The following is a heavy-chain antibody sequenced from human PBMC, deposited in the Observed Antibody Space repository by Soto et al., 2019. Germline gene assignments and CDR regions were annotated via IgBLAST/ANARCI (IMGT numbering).Heavy chain of an antibody. CDR1: GFTFSSYA. D-gene: IGHD3-3*01. J-gene: IGHJ4*02. CDR3: AKDKTYYDFWSGFLG. V-gene: IGHV3-23*01. Sequence: GGSLRLSCAASGFTFSSYAVSWVRQAPGKGLEWVSAISGSGGSTYYADSVKGRFTISRDNSKNTLYLQMNSLRAEDTAVYYCAKDKTYYDFWSGFLGWGQGTLVTVSS. CDR2: ISGSGGST.